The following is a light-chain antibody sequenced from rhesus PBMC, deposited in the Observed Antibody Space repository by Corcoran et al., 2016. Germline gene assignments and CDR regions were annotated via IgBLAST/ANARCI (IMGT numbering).Light chain of an antibody. J-gene: IGKJ2*01. Sequence: DIVMIQTPLSLPVTLGEPASISCRSSQSLVYSDGKTYLYWYLQKPGPSPQLLMFLVSRRASGFPDKLSGSGSGTDFTLKISRGEAEDVGVYYCMQALRSPYSFGQGTKVEIK. CDR3: MQALRSPYS. V-gene: IGKV2-82*02. CDR1: QSLVYSDGKTY. CDR2: LVS.